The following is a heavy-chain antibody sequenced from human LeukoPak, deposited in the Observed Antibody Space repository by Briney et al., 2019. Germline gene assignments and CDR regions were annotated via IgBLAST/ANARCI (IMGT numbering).Heavy chain of an antibody. CDR3: AKGEGSMLFDY. CDR1: GFTFSSYG. CDR2: ISYDGSNK. V-gene: IGHV3-30*18. Sequence: GGSLRLSCAASGFTFSSYGMHWVRQAPGKGLGWVAVISYDGSNKYYADSVKGRFTISRDNSKNTLYLQMNSLRAEDTAVYYCAKGEGSMLFDYWGQGTLVTVSS. D-gene: IGHD2-8*01. J-gene: IGHJ4*02.